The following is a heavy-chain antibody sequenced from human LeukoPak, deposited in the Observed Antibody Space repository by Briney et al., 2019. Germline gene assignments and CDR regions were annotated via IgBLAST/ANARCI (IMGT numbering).Heavy chain of an antibody. CDR2: IYYSGST. J-gene: IGHJ5*02. CDR1: GGSISSGDYY. D-gene: IGHD3-10*01. Sequence: PSQTLSLTCTVSGGSISSGDYYWSWLRQPPGKGLEWIGYIYYSGSTYYNPSLKSRVTISVDTSKNQFSLKLSSVTAADTAVYYCARGRIGSQPPNWFDPWGQGTLVTVSS. CDR3: ARGRIGSQPPNWFDP. V-gene: IGHV4-30-4*01.